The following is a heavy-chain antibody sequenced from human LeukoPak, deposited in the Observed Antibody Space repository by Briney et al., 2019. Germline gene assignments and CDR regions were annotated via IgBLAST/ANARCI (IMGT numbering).Heavy chain of an antibody. J-gene: IGHJ4*02. V-gene: IGHV3-53*01. CDR3: ARGYCTNGVCFDS. CDR1: GFTVSSYY. D-gene: IGHD2-8*01. Sequence: PGGSLRLSCAAAGFTVSSYYMTWVRQAPGRGLQWVSLIYSAGSTYYADSVKGRFTISRDNSKNTLFLQMNSLRAEDTAVYYCARGYCTNGVCFDSWGQGTLVTVS. CDR2: IYSAGST.